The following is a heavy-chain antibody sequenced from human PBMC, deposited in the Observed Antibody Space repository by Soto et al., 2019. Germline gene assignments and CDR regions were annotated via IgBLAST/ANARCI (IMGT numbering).Heavy chain of an antibody. D-gene: IGHD2-2*01. J-gene: IGHJ6*02. V-gene: IGHV4-30-4*01. Sequence: SETLSLTCTVSGGSISSGDYYWSWIRQPPGKGLEWIGYIYYSGSTYYNPSLKSRVTISVDTSKNQFSLKLSSATAADTAVYYCAREVPAANYYYYYGMDVWGQGTTVTVSS. CDR3: AREVPAANYYYYYGMDV. CDR1: GGSISSGDYY. CDR2: IYYSGST.